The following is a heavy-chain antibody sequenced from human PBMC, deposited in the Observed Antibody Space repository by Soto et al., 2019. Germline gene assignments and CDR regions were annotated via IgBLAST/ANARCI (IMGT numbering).Heavy chain of an antibody. D-gene: IGHD2-2*01. Sequence: QVQLVESGGGVVQPGRSLRLSCAASGFTFSSYGMHWVRQAPGKGLEWVAVISYDGSNKYYADSVKGRFTISRDNSKNTLYLQMNSLRAEDTAVYYCAKDPQRYCSSTSCPRPYYYYGMDVW. CDR2: ISYDGSNK. CDR3: AKDPQRYCSSTSCPRPYYYYGMDV. CDR1: GFTFSSYG. V-gene: IGHV3-30*18. J-gene: IGHJ6*01.